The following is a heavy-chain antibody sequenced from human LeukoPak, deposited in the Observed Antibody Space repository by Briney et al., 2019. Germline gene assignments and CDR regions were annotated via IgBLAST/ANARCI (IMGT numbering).Heavy chain of an antibody. CDR2: IYYSGST. CDR3: ARGSSGYWFDP. Sequence: PSETLSLTCTVSGGSISSYYWSRVRQPPGKGLEWIGYIYYSGSTNYNPSLKSRVTISVDTSKNQFSLKLSSVTAADTAVYYCARGSSGYWFDPWGQGTLVTVSS. D-gene: IGHD6-19*01. V-gene: IGHV4-59*01. CDR1: GGSISSYY. J-gene: IGHJ5*02.